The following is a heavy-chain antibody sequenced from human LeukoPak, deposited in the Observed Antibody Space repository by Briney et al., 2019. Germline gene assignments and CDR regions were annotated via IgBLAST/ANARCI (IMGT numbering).Heavy chain of an antibody. D-gene: IGHD6-19*01. CDR1: GGSITSSNYY. CDR2: IYHSGTT. CDR3: ARVASSVRDDAFDI. Sequence: PSETLSLTCTVSGGSITSSNYYWGWIRQPPGKGLEWIASIYHSGTTYYNPSLKSRVTISLDTSRNQLSLRLTSVTAADTAVYYCARVASSVRDDAFDIWGQGTMVTVSS. J-gene: IGHJ3*02. V-gene: IGHV4-39*01.